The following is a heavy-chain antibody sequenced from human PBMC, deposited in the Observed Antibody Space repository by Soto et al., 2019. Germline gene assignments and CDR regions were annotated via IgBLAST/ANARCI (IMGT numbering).Heavy chain of an antibody. Sequence: ASVKISCKASGYTFTGYYMHWVRQAPGQGLEWMGWINPNSGGTNYAQKFQGRVTMTRDTSISAAYMELSRLRSDDTAVYYCARESDDSSGYYYGYWGKGTLVTVSS. D-gene: IGHD3-22*01. J-gene: IGHJ4*02. CDR1: GYTFTGYY. CDR2: INPNSGGT. CDR3: ARESDDSSGYYYGY. V-gene: IGHV1-2*02.